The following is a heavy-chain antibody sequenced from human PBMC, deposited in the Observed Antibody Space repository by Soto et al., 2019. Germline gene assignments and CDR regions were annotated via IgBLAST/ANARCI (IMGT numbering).Heavy chain of an antibody. CDR3: ARVPDR. Sequence: SETLSLTYAVSGGSISSGGYSWSWIRQPPGKGLEWIGYIYHSGSTYYNPSLKSRVTISVDRSKNQFSLKLSSVTAADTAVYYCARVPDRWGQGTLVTVSP. D-gene: IGHD2-2*01. J-gene: IGHJ5*02. CDR1: GGSISSGGYS. V-gene: IGHV4-30-2*01. CDR2: IYHSGST.